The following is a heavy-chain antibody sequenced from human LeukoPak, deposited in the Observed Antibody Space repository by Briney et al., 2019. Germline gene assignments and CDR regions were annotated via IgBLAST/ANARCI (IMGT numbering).Heavy chain of an antibody. V-gene: IGHV4-59*01. J-gene: IGHJ4*02. CDR3: ARAGGVDTAMDANFDY. CDR1: GGSISSYY. D-gene: IGHD5-18*01. Sequence: SETLPLTSTVSGGSISSYYWSWIRQPPGKGLEWIGYIYYNGGTNYNPSLRSRVTISVDTSKNHFSLRLSSVTAADTAMYYCARAGGVDTAMDANFDYWGQGTLVTVSS. CDR2: IYYNGGT.